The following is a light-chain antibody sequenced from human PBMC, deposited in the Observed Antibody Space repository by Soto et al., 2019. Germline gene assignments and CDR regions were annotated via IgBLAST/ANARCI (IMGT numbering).Light chain of an antibody. CDR3: QQYNTYSRT. CDR2: MAS. J-gene: IGKJ1*01. Sequence: DIQMTQSPSTLSASVGDRITITCRASQSIGTSLAWYQQKPGKAPKLLIYMASNLQSGVPSRFGGAGSGTEFTLTISSLQPDDFATYYCQQYNTYSRTCGQGTKVDIK. CDR1: QSIGTS. V-gene: IGKV1-5*03.